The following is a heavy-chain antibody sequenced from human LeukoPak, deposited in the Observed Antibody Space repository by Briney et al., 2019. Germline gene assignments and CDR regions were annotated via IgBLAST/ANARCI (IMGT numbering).Heavy chain of an antibody. CDR2: IYYSGST. CDR1: GGSISSYY. D-gene: IGHD5-18*01. J-gene: IGHJ4*02. Sequence: SETLSLTCTVSGGSISSYYWSWIRQPPGKGLEWIGYIYYSGSTNYNPSLKSRVTISVDTSKNQFSLKLSSVTAADTAVYYCARVITAMALDYWGQGTLVTVSS. CDR3: ARVITAMALDY. V-gene: IGHV4-59*01.